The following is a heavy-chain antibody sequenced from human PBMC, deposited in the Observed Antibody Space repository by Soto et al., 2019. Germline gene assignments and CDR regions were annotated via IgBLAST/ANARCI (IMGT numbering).Heavy chain of an antibody. CDR3: ARLKGPDHYGLDV. J-gene: IGHJ6*02. Sequence: QVQLQESCPGLVKPSGTLSLTCGVSGDSITSTNWWSWVRQPPGRGLEWIGEIYHSGTTHYNPSLKSRITILLDESKNQFSLNLSSVTAADTAVYYCARLKGPDHYGLDVWGQGTTVSVFS. CDR1: GDSITSTNW. CDR2: IYHSGTT. V-gene: IGHV4-4*02.